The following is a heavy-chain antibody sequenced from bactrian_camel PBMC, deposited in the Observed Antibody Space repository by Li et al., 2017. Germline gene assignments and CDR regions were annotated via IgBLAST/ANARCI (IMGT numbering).Heavy chain of an antibody. D-gene: IGHD4*01. CDR2: IDSFGTT. V-gene: IGHV3S53*01. J-gene: IGHJ4*01. Sequence: HVQLVESGGGLVQPGGSLRLSCSASWYAIDAINACMAWFRQAPGKEREGVGSIDSFGTTTYADSVKGRFTSSKDSTRNTLDLQMNSLKPGDTGMYYCAVDLHRDYPCTFPRLMVFGNRARRPRSPSP. CDR1: WYAIDAINAC.